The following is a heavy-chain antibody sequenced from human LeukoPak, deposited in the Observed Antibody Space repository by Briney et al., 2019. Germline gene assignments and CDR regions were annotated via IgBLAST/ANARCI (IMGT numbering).Heavy chain of an antibody. CDR2: INHSGST. CDR1: GGSFSGYY. V-gene: IGHV4-34*01. Sequence: PSETLSLTCAVYGGSFSGYYWSWIRHPPGKGLEWIGEINHSGSTNYNPSLKSRVTISVDTSKNQFSLKLSSVTAADTAVYYCARGSEVDIVATVHFDYWGQGTLVTVSS. D-gene: IGHD5-12*01. J-gene: IGHJ4*02. CDR3: ARGSEVDIVATVHFDY.